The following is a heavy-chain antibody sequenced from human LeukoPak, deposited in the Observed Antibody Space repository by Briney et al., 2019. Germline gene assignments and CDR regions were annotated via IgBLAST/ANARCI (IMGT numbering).Heavy chain of an antibody. Sequence: ASVKVSCKVSGYTLTELSMHWVRQAPGKGLEWMGGFDPEDGETIYARKFQGRVTMTEDTSTDTAYMELSSLRSEDTAVYYCATEGFYYDSSGYPVRYFDYWGQGTLVTVSS. J-gene: IGHJ4*02. CDR1: GYTLTELS. CDR2: FDPEDGET. CDR3: ATEGFYYDSSGYPVRYFDY. V-gene: IGHV1-24*01. D-gene: IGHD3-22*01.